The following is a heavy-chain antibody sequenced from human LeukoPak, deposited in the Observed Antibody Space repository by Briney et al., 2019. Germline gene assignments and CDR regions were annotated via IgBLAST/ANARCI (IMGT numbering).Heavy chain of an antibody. D-gene: IGHD6-19*01. CDR2: TYYRSKFYN. CDR1: GDSVSRNNAG. V-gene: IGHV6-1*01. Sequence: SQTLSLTCAISGDSVSRNNAGWNWIRQSPSRGLEWLGRTYYRSKFYNDYAVSVQSRITIDPDTSRNQFSLQLNSVTSEDTAIYYCVRGQWNSIYYFDSWGQGTLVTVSS. J-gene: IGHJ4*02. CDR3: VRGQWNSIYYFDS.